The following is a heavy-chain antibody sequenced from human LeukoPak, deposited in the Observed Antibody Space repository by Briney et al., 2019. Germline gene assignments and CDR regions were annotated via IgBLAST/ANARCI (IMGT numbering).Heavy chain of an antibody. CDR3: ARMLIAAAGTHFDN. D-gene: IGHD6-13*01. V-gene: IGHV4-4*07. CDR1: GGSISSYY. Sequence: SSETLSLTCTVSGGSISSYYWSWIRQPPGKGLEWIGRIYTSGSTNYNPSLKSRVTLSVDTSKNQFSLKLTSVTAADTAVYHCARMLIAAAGTHFDNWGQGTLVTVSS. CDR2: IYTSGST. J-gene: IGHJ4*02.